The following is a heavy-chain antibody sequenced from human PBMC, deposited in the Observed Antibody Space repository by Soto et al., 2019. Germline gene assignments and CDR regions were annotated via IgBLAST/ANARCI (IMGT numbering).Heavy chain of an antibody. Sequence: QVQLVQSGAEVKKPGASVKVSCKASGYTFTSYGISWVRQAPGQGLEWMGWISAYNGNTNYAQKLQGRVTMTTDTSPSRAYMELRGLRSDDTAMYYCARDLENSSGWYYGPNNFDYWGQGTLVTVSS. V-gene: IGHV1-18*01. CDR1: GYTFTSYG. CDR2: ISAYNGNT. J-gene: IGHJ4*02. D-gene: IGHD6-19*01. CDR3: ARDLENSSGWYYGPNNFDY.